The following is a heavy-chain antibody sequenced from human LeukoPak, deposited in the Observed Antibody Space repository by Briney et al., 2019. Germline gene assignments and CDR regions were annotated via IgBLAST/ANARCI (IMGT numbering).Heavy chain of an antibody. D-gene: IGHD3-9*01. J-gene: IGHJ5*02. CDR3: AGAGLRYFDWANNWFDP. Sequence: SETLSLTCTVSGGSISSYYWSWVRQPPGKGLEWIGYIYYSGSTNYNPSLKSRVTISVDTSKNQFSLKLSSVTAADTAVYYCAGAGLRYFDWANNWFDPWGQGTLVTVSS. CDR2: IYYSGST. V-gene: IGHV4-59*01. CDR1: GGSISSYY.